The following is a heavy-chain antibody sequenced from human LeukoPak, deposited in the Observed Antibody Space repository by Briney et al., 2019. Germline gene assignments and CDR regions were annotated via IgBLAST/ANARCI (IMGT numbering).Heavy chain of an antibody. CDR1: GYTFTSYY. CDR3: ARDPALTGYHRGYFDY. D-gene: IGHD3-9*01. Sequence: ASVKVSCKASGYTFTSYYMHWVRQAPGQGLEWMGIINPSGGSTSYAQKFQGRVTMTRDTSTSTVYMELSSLRSEDTAVYYCARDPALTGYHRGYFDYWGQGTLATVSS. CDR2: INPSGGST. V-gene: IGHV1-46*01. J-gene: IGHJ4*02.